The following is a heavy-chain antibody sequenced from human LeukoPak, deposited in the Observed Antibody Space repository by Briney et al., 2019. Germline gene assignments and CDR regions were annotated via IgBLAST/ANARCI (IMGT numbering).Heavy chain of an antibody. D-gene: IGHD3/OR15-3a*01. J-gene: IGHJ4*02. V-gene: IGHV4-39*01. CDR1: GVSISSSNSY. CDR3: ATHTGSGLFILP. Sequence: SETLSLTCTVSGVSISSSNSYWGWIRQPPGEGLEWICSIYYSGNTYYNASLKSQVSISIDTSKNQFSLRLTSVTAADTAVYYYATHTGSGLFILPGGQGTLVTVSS. CDR2: IYYSGNT.